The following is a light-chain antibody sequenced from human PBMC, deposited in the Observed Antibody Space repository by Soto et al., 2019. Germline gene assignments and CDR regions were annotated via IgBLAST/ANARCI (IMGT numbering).Light chain of an antibody. CDR2: GAS. Sequence: EIVLTQSPGTLSLSPGERATLSCRASQSVSSSYLAWYQQKPGQAPRLLIYGASSRATGIQDTFSGSGSGTDFTLTISRLEPEDFAVYYCQQYGSSLFTFGPGTNVDIK. CDR1: QSVSSSY. CDR3: QQYGSSLFT. J-gene: IGKJ3*01. V-gene: IGKV3-20*01.